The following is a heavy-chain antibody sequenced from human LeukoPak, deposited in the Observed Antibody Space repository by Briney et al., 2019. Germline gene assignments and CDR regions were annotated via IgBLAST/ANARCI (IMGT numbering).Heavy chain of an antibody. D-gene: IGHD6-13*01. J-gene: IGHJ4*02. Sequence: GGSLRLSCAAPGFTFSSYAMSWVRQAPGKGLEWVSAISGSGGSTYYADSVKGRFTISRDNSKNTLYLQMNSLRAEDTAVYYCAKDPSYGGSWLFDYWGQGTLVTVSS. CDR3: AKDPSYGGSWLFDY. CDR2: ISGSGGST. V-gene: IGHV3-23*01. CDR1: GFTFSSYA.